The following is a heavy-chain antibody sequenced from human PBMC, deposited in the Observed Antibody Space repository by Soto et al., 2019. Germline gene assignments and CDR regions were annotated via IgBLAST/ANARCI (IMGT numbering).Heavy chain of an antibody. Sequence: EVQLMESGGGLVQPGGSLRLSCAASGFTVSSNYMSWVRQAPGKGLEWVSVIYSGGSTYYADSVKGRFTISRDNSKNTLYLQMNSLRAEDTAVYYCARDLAAADSWFDPWGQGTLVTVSS. CDR1: GFTVSSNY. CDR3: ARDLAAADSWFDP. J-gene: IGHJ5*02. D-gene: IGHD6-13*01. V-gene: IGHV3-66*01. CDR2: IYSGGST.